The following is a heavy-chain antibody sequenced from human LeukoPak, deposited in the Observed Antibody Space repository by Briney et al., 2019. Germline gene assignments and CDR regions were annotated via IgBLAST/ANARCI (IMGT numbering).Heavy chain of an antibody. Sequence: QAGGSLRLSCAASEFSFSSYGMHCVRQAPGKGLEWVAAVSFDGSNKFYADSVKGRFTISRDNSKSTLYLQMNSLRPEDTAVYYCAEGGGSGGLVKYYFDYWGQGTLVTVSS. CDR3: AEGGGSGGLVKYYFDY. CDR2: VSFDGSNK. J-gene: IGHJ4*02. CDR1: EFSFSSYG. V-gene: IGHV3-30*18. D-gene: IGHD3-10*01.